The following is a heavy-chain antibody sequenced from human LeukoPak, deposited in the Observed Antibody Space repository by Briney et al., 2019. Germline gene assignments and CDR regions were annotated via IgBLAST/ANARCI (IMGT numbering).Heavy chain of an antibody. D-gene: IGHD1-26*01. Sequence: SGGSLRLSCAASGFTFSNYAMSWVRQAPGKGLEWVSAISATGDSTYYADSVKGRFSISRDNSKNSLYLQMNSLRDEDTALYYCTSTGILGATTGVGLFDFWGQGTLVTVSS. V-gene: IGHV3-23*01. CDR1: GFTFSNYA. CDR2: ISATGDST. CDR3: TSTGILGATTGVGLFDF. J-gene: IGHJ4*02.